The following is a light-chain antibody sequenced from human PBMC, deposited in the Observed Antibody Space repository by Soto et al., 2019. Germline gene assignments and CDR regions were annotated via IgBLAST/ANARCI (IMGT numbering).Light chain of an antibody. Sequence: DIPLTQSPSFLSASVGDRGTIPCRASQGISSYLAWYQQKPGKAPKLLIYAASTLQSGVPLRFSGSGSGTSFTLTVSSLQPEDFATYYCQQLLSYPITFGQGTRLEIK. V-gene: IGKV1-9*01. CDR1: QGISSY. CDR3: QQLLSYPIT. CDR2: AAS. J-gene: IGKJ5*01.